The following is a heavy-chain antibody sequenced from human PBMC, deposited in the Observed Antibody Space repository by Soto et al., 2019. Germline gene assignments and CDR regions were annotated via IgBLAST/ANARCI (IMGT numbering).Heavy chain of an antibody. V-gene: IGHV3-23*01. J-gene: IGHJ4*02. CDR2: ISGSGGST. CDR3: AKKVNSGPGSQYFDY. D-gene: IGHD3-10*01. Sequence: GGSLRLSCAASGFTFSSYAMSWVRQAPGKGLEWVSAISGSGGSTYYTDSVKGRFTISRDNSKNTLFLQMNSLRAEDTAIYYCAKKVNSGPGSQYFDYWGQGTLVTVSS. CDR1: GFTFSSYA.